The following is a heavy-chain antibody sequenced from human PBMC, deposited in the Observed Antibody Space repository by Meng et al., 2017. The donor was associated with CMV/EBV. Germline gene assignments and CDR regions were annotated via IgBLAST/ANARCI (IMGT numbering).Heavy chain of an antibody. CDR1: GYTFTSYS. J-gene: IGHJ4*02. CDR2: SNPSGGST. D-gene: IGHD6-13*01. V-gene: IGHV1-46*01. CDR3: ALAEYSSSLFDY. Sequence: GPRGHECKKPGASVTVSCNASGYTFTSYSMHWVRQAPGQGLDWMGKSNPSGGSTSYAQKFQGRVTMTRDTSTSTVYMELSSLRSEDTAVYFCALAEYSSSLFDYWGQGTLVTVSS.